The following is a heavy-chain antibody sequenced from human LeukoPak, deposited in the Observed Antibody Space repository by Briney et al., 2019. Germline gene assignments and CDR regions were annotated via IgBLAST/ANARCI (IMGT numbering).Heavy chain of an antibody. CDR2: MNPNSGNT. CDR1: GGTFSSYA. J-gene: IGHJ4*02. V-gene: IGHV1-8*02. Sequence: APVKVSCKASGGTFSSYAINWVRQATGQGLEWMGWMNPNSGNTGYAQKFQGRVTMTRNTSISTAYMELSSLRSEDTAVYYCARGITMVRGVDYWGQGTLVTVSS. CDR3: ARGITMVRGVDY. D-gene: IGHD3-10*01.